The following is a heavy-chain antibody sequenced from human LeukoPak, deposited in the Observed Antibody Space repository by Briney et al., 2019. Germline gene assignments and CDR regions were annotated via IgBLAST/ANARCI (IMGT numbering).Heavy chain of an antibody. J-gene: IGHJ3*02. V-gene: IGHV3-30*19. CDR2: ISYDGSNK. Sequence: GGSLRLSCAASGFTFSNYVMNWVRQAPGKGLEWVAVISYDGSNKYYADSVKGRFTISRDNSKNTLYLQMNSLRAEDTAVYYCASGGPDNAFDIWGQGTMVTVSS. D-gene: IGHD2-15*01. CDR1: GFTFSNYV. CDR3: ASGGPDNAFDI.